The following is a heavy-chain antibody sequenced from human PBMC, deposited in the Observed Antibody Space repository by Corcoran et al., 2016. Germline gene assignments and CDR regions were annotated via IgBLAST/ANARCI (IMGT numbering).Heavy chain of an antibody. Sequence: QVQLQQWGAGLLKPSETLSLTCAVYGGSFSGYYWSWIRQPPGKGLEWIGEINHSRSTNYNPSLKSRVTISVDTSKNQFSLKLSSVTAADTAVYYCARSVRGYYDSSGYPYYLDYWGQGTLVTVSS. V-gene: IGHV4-34*01. D-gene: IGHD3-22*01. CDR1: GGSFSGYY. CDR2: INHSRST. CDR3: ARSVRGYYDSSGYPYYLDY. J-gene: IGHJ4*02.